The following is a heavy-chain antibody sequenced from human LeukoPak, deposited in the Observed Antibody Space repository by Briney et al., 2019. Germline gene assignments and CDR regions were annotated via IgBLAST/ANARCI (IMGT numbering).Heavy chain of an antibody. CDR3: ARGGILVQGVTILYGMDV. V-gene: IGHV1-8*01. J-gene: IGHJ6*02. Sequence: ASVKVSCKTSGYSFSTFDINWGRQATGQGLEWMGWMNPKSGNTNYEQKFQGRLTMTRHTSISTAYMELSSLRSEDTAVYCCARGGILVQGVTILYGMDVWGQGTTVTVSS. CDR1: GYSFSTFD. CDR2: MNPKSGNT. D-gene: IGHD3-10*01.